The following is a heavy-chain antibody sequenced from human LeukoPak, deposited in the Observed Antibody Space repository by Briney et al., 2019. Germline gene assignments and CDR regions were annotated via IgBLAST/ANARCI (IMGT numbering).Heavy chain of an antibody. D-gene: IGHD6-13*01. CDR2: INPNSGGT. J-gene: IGHJ4*02. Sequence: ASVKVSCKASGYTFTGYYLHWVRQAPGQGLEWMGWINPNSGGTNYAQKFQGRVTMTRDTSISTAYMYLSRLRSDDTAVYYCAREQQQPVKGNDYWGQGTLVTVSS. CDR1: GYTFTGYY. CDR3: AREQQQPVKGNDY. V-gene: IGHV1-2*02.